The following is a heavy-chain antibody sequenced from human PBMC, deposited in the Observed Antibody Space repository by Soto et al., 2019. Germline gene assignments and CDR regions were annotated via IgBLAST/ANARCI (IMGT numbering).Heavy chain of an antibody. V-gene: IGHV4-31*03. D-gene: IGHD3-3*01. CDR3: ARVGLLKFWSGYLNGMDV. J-gene: IGHJ6*04. CDR1: GGSISSGGYY. Sequence: SETLSLTCTVSGGSISSGGYYWSWIRQHPGKGLEWIGYIYYSGSTYYNPSLKSRVTISVDTSKNQFSLKLSSVTAADTAVYYCARVGLLKFWSGYLNGMDVWGKGTRVTVSS. CDR2: IYYSGST.